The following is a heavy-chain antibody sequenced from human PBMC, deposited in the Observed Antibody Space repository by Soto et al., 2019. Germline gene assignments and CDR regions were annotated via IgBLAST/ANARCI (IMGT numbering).Heavy chain of an antibody. CDR2: IGAYNGNT. V-gene: IGHV1-18*01. J-gene: IGHJ4*02. CDR1: GYTFTSYG. CDR3: ARTAGGYDILTGYYEPPDY. D-gene: IGHD3-9*01. Sequence: QVQLVQSGAEVKKPGASVKVSCKASGYTFTSYGISWVRQAPGQGLEWMGWIGAYNGNTNYAQKLQGRVTMTTDTATSTAYMELRSLSSDDTAVYYCARTAGGYDILTGYYEPPDYWGQGTLVTVSS.